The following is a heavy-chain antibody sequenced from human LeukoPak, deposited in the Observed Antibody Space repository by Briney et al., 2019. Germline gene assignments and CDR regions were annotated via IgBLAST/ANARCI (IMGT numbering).Heavy chain of an antibody. CDR3: ARVLGRTQDYYMDV. J-gene: IGHJ6*03. V-gene: IGHV1-69*13. CDR1: GGTFSSYA. Sequence: SVKVSCKASGGTFSSYAISWVRQAPGQGLEWMGGIIPIFGTANYAQKFQGRVTITADESTSRAYMELSSLRSEDTAVYYCARVLGRTQDYYMDVWGKGTTVTISS. CDR2: IIPIFGTA. D-gene: IGHD1-14*01.